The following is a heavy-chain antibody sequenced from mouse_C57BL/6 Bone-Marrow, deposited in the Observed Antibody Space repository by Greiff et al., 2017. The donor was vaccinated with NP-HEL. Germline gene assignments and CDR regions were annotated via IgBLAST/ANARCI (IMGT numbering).Heavy chain of an antibody. CDR3: ARQGLTVSHYFDY. Sequence: EVKLVESGGGLVQPGGSLKLSCAASGFTFSDYYMYWVRQTPEKRLEWVAYISNGGGSTYYQDTVKGRFTISRDNAKNTLYLQMSRLKSADTALYYCARQGLTVSHYFDYWGQGTTRTVSS. D-gene: IGHD3-3*01. CDR1: GFTFSDYY. V-gene: IGHV5-12*01. CDR2: ISNGGGST. J-gene: IGHJ2*01.